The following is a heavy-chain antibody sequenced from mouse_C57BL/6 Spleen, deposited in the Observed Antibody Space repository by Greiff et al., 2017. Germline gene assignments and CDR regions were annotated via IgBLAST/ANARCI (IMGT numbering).Heavy chain of an antibody. J-gene: IGHJ4*01. V-gene: IGHV1-85*01. CDR1: GYTFTSYD. CDR3: AGCSDYYGDYYSMDD. D-gene: IGHD1-1*01. CDR2: IYPRDGST. Sequence: QVQLQQSGPELVQPGASVKLSCKASGYTFTSYDINWVKQRPGQGLEWIGWIYPRDGSTKYNEKFKGKATLTVDTSSSTAYMELHSLTSEDSAVDFCAGCSDYYGDYYSMDDWGQGTSVTVAS.